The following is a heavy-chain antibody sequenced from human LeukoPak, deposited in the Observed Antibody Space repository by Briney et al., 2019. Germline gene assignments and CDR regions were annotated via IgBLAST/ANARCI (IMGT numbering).Heavy chain of an antibody. J-gene: IGHJ5*02. Sequence: GESLQISCQGSGYSFTSYWIGWVRQVPGKGLEWMGIIYPGDSDTRYSPSFQGQVTISADKSISTAYLQWSSLKASDTAMYYCARQAYCSSTSCPDNWFDPWGQGTLVTVSS. CDR3: ARQAYCSSTSCPDNWFDP. CDR2: IYPGDSDT. CDR1: GYSFTSYW. V-gene: IGHV5-51*01. D-gene: IGHD2-2*01.